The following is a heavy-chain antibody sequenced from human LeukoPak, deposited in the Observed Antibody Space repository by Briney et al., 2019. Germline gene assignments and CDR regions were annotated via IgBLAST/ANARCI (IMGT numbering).Heavy chain of an antibody. Sequence: SETLSLTCTVSGGSISSGDYYWSWIRQPPGTGLEWIGYIYYSGSTNYNPSLKSRVTISVDTSKNQFSLKLSSVAAADTAVYYCARGNCGGDCYSINYYYGMDVWGQGTTVTVSS. CDR2: IYYSGST. CDR3: ARGNCGGDCYSINYYYGMDV. V-gene: IGHV4-61*08. CDR1: GGSISSGDYY. D-gene: IGHD2-21*02. J-gene: IGHJ6*02.